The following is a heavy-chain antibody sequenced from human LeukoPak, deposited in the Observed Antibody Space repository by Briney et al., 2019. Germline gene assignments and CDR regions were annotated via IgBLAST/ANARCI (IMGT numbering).Heavy chain of an antibody. CDR3: ATGPQTGRHNWFDP. J-gene: IGHJ5*02. Sequence: ASVKISCKGSGYTFTDYYMHWVQQAPGKGLEWMGLVDPEDGETIYAEKFQGRVTITADTSTDTAYMQLSSLRSEDTAVYYCATGPQTGRHNWFDPWGQGTLVTVSS. CDR1: GYTFTDYY. CDR2: VDPEDGET. D-gene: IGHD1-1*01. V-gene: IGHV1-69-2*01.